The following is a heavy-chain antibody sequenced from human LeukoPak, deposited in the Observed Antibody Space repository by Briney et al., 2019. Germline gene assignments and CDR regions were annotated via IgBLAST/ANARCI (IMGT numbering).Heavy chain of an antibody. D-gene: IGHD2-21*02. J-gene: IGHJ5*02. CDR1: GYTFTSYY. Sequence: ASVKVSCKASGYTFTSYYMHWVRQAPGQGLEWMGIINPSGGSTSHAQKFQGRVTMTRDTSTSTVYMELSSLRSEDTAVYYCARAHFGQLGVVTASRLNWFDPWGQGTLVTVSS. CDR3: ARAHFGQLGVVTASRLNWFDP. CDR2: INPSGGST. V-gene: IGHV1-46*01.